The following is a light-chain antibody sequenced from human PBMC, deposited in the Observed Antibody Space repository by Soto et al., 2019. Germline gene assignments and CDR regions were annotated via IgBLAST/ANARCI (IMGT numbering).Light chain of an antibody. CDR1: QSISDT. V-gene: IGKV3-15*01. CDR2: GAS. CDR3: QQYDNWPCT. Sequence: VTTHSPATLSMSPGGRATLSCSASQSISDTLAWYQQKPGQAPRLLIHGASTRAPGFPARFSGSGSGTDFTLTISSLQSEDFAVYYCQQYDNWPCTFGQGTKVDI. J-gene: IGKJ1*01.